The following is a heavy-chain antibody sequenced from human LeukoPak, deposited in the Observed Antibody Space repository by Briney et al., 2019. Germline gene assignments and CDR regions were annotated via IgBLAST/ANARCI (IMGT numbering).Heavy chain of an antibody. CDR2: VYSGITT. D-gene: IGHD5-18*01. CDR1: GFIVGDTH. CDR3: ARLQGYSLGYQYFYYMDV. J-gene: IGHJ6*03. V-gene: IGHV3-53*01. Sequence: GGSLRLSCAGSGFIVGDTHMTWVRQAPGKGLEWVSPVYSGITTHYADSVKGRFSISRDHSNNIVYLQMNTLRAEDTAGYCCARLQGYSLGYQYFYYMDVWGTGTTVTVSS.